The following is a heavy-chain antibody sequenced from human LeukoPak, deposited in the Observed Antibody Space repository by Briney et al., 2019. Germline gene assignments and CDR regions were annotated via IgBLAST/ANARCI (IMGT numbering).Heavy chain of an antibody. CDR2: IFYSGST. Sequence: KSSETLSLTCTVSGGSISSSTYLWGWIRQPPGEGLEWIGSIFYSGSTYYSPSLKSRVTASVDTSNNQFSLRLSSVTAADTAVYFCARQGVIISYFDYWGQGALVTVSS. J-gene: IGHJ4*02. V-gene: IGHV4-39*01. D-gene: IGHD3-10*01. CDR1: GGSISSSTYL. CDR3: ARQGVIISYFDY.